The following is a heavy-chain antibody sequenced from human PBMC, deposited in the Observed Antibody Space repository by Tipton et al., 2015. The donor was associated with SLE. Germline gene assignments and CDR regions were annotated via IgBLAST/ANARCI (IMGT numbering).Heavy chain of an antibody. CDR2: IGSSGDYI. CDR3: ARVPRTVTARYFDY. CDR1: GFYFSGHS. D-gene: IGHD2-21*02. J-gene: IGHJ4*02. V-gene: IGHV3-21*01. Sequence: SLRLSCAASGFYFSGHSMHWVRQPPGKGLEWVASIGSSGDYIVYADSVKGRFTISRDHASSSLYLQMNSLRADDTAIYYCARVPRTVTARYFDYWGQGTLVTVSS.